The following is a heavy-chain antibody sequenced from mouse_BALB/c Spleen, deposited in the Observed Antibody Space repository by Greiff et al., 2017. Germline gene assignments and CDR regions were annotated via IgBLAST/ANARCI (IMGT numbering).Heavy chain of an antibody. V-gene: IGHV1-14*01. CDR3: ARGSSFWFAY. CDR2: INPYNDGT. Sequence: VQLKESGPELVKPGASVKMSCKASGYTFTSYVMHWVKQKPGQGLEWIGYINPYNDGTKYTEKFKGKATLTSDKSSSTAYMELSSLTSEDSAVYYCARGSSFWFAYWGQGTLVTVSA. CDR1: GYTFTSYV. D-gene: IGHD1-1*01. J-gene: IGHJ3*01.